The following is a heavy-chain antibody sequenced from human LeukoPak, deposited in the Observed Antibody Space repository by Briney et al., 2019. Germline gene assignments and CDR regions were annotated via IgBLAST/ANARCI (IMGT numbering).Heavy chain of an antibody. CDR2: MNPNSGTV. V-gene: IGHV1-8*01. CDR3: TRGASDYWGENYFDY. Sequence: ASVKVSCKASGYSFTNYDINWVRQATGHGREWMGWMNPNSGTVGYAQKFQGRVTMTRNASISAAYMELSSLTSEDAAVYYCTRGASDYWGENYFDYWGQGSLVTVSS. CDR1: GYSFTNYD. D-gene: IGHD7-27*01. J-gene: IGHJ4*02.